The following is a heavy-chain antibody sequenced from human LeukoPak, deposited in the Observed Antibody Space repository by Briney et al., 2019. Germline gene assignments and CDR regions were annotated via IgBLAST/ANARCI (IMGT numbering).Heavy chain of an antibody. J-gene: IGHJ5*02. Sequence: SETLSLTCTVSGASIRTANYYWSWLRQYPGKGLEWLVYMEYSVSDRYNPSLKSRVVISADTSKNQFSLNLRSVTAADSAIYYCVTYRRGDINWFDPWGEGILVTVSS. D-gene: IGHD2-21*01. V-gene: IGHV4-31*03. CDR3: VTYRRGDINWFDP. CDR2: MEYSVSD. CDR1: GASIRTANYY.